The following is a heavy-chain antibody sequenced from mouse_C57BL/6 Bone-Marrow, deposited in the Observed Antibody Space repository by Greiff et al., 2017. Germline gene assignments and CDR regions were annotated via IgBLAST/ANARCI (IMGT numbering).Heavy chain of an antibody. CDR2: IDPANGDT. D-gene: IGHD2-10*01. Sequence: EVQLQEPGAELVRPGASVKLSCTASGFNIKDDYMPWVKQRPEQGLEWIGWIDPANGDTEYASKFQGKATITADTSSNTAYLQLSILTSEDTAVYYCTTPYYGNPFAYWGQGTLVTVSA. CDR1: GFNIKDDY. J-gene: IGHJ3*01. V-gene: IGHV14-4*01. CDR3: TTPYYGNPFAY.